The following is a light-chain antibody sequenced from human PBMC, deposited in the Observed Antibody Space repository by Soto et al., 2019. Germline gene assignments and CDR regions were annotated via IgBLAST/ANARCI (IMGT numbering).Light chain of an antibody. V-gene: IGKV1-5*01. Sequence: DIQMTQSPSTLSASVGDRATLSCRASQRISSRLAWYQQKPGKAPKLLIYGASSRETGIPARFSGSGSGTEFTLTISSLQPDDFAVYYCQQYGSSRTFGQGTKVDIK. CDR2: GAS. CDR1: QRISSR. CDR3: QQYGSSRT. J-gene: IGKJ1*01.